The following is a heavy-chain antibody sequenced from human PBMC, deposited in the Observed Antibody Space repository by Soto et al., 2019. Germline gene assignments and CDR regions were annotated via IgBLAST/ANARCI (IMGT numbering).Heavy chain of an antibody. D-gene: IGHD4-17*01. CDR1: GYSFTSYW. J-gene: IGHJ6*02. V-gene: IGHV5-51*01. Sequence: PGESLKISCKGSGYSFTSYWIGWVRQMPGKGLEWMGIIYPGDSDTRYSPSFQGQVTISADKSISTAYLQWSSLKASDTAMYYCARVSYDYGDYVSGMDVWGQGTTVNVSS. CDR3: ARVSYDYGDYVSGMDV. CDR2: IYPGDSDT.